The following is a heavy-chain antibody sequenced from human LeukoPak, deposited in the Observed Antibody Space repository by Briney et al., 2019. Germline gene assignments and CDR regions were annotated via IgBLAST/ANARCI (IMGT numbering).Heavy chain of an antibody. J-gene: IGHJ4*02. V-gene: IGHV1-69*13. CDR1: GGTFSSYA. CDR2: IIPIFGTA. D-gene: IGHD4-17*01. Sequence: SVKVSCKASGGTFSSYAISWLRQAPGQGLKWMGGIIPIFGTANYAQKFQGRVTITADESTSTAYMELSSLRSEDTAVYYCARDDYGDYVTLFDYWGQGTLVTVSS. CDR3: ARDDYGDYVTLFDY.